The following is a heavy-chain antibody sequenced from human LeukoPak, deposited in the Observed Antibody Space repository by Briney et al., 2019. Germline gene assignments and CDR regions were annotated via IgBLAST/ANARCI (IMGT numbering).Heavy chain of an antibody. Sequence: ASVKVSCKASGYTFTRYGISWVRQAPGQGLEWMGSISAYNGNTNYAQKLQGRVTMTTDTSTSTAYMELRSLRSDDTAVYYCARDYYDILTGYRGDDAFDIWGQATMVTVSS. J-gene: IGHJ3*02. CDR2: ISAYNGNT. D-gene: IGHD3-9*01. CDR1: GYTFTRYG. V-gene: IGHV1-18*04. CDR3: ARDYYDILTGYRGDDAFDI.